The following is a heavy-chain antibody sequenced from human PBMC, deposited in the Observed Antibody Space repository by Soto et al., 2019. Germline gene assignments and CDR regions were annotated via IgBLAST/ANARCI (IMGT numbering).Heavy chain of an antibody. CDR2: INAGDGNT. V-gene: IGHV1-3*01. CDR1: GYTFTSYA. D-gene: IGHD2-21*01. J-gene: IGHJ4*02. CDR3: AGLIEVATALDY. Sequence: ASVKVSCKASGYTFTSYAMHWVRQAPGQRLEWMGWINAGDGNTKYSQKFQGRVTITRDTSASTAYMELSSLRSEDTAVYYCAGLIEVATALDYWGQGTLVTVSS.